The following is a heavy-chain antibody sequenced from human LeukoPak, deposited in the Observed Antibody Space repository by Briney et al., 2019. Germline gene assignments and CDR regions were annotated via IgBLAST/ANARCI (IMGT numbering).Heavy chain of an antibody. Sequence: PGRSLRLSCAASGFSFDVFAMHWGPEAPGRGLEWGSGISWNSGSIGYADSVNGRFTISRDNAKNSLYLQINSLRAEDTALYYCAKCHYDSSGPIDYWGQGTLVTVSS. CDR2: ISWNSGSI. J-gene: IGHJ4*02. V-gene: IGHV3-9*01. CDR1: GFSFDVFA. CDR3: AKCHYDSSGPIDY. D-gene: IGHD3-22*01.